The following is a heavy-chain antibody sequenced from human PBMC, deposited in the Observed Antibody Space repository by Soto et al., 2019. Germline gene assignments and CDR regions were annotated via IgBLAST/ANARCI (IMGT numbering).Heavy chain of an antibody. J-gene: IGHJ6*02. D-gene: IGHD3-3*01. V-gene: IGHV3-53*01. CDR2: IYSGGST. CDR3: ARVGTLGDFWSGYLSYGMDV. Sequence: GGSLRLSWAASGFTVSSNYMSWVRQAPGKGMEWVSVIYSGGSTYYADSVKGRFTISRDNSKNTLYPQMNSLRAEDTAVYYCARVGTLGDFWSGYLSYGMDVWGQGTTVTVSS. CDR1: GFTVSSNY.